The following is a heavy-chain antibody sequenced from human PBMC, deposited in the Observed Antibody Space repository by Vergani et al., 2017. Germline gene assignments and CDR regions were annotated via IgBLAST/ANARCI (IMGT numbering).Heavy chain of an antibody. V-gene: IGHV4-39*01. D-gene: IGHD3-16*01. CDR1: GVSISSSSHF. Sequence: QLQLHKSGPGLVKPSETLSLTCTLSGVSISSSSHFWGWLRQTPGKGLEWIGSIYYSGSTYYNPSLKSRVSISVDTSKNQFSQKLSSVTAADSAVYYCARHDSGHYDSSDYGLDVWGQGTTVTVSS. CDR3: ARHDSGHYDSSDYGLDV. CDR2: IYYSGST. J-gene: IGHJ6*02.